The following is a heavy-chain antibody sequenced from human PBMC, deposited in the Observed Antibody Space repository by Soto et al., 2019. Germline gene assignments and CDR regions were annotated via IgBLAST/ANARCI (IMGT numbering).Heavy chain of an antibody. D-gene: IGHD6-13*01. J-gene: IGHJ4*02. V-gene: IGHV1-2*02. CDR3: ARGEGVMAAAVDY. Sequence: QVQLVQSGAEGKKPGASVKVSCKASGYTFTGYYMHWVRQAPGQGREWMGWINPNRGGTNSAQKFQGRVTMTRDTSISNAYMELSRLRSDDTAVYYCARGEGVMAAAVDYWGQGTLVTVSS. CDR1: GYTFTGYY. CDR2: INPNRGGT.